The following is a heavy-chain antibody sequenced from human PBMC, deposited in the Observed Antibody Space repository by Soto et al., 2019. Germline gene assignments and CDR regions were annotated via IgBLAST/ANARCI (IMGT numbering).Heavy chain of an antibody. CDR1: GGSISSYY. Sequence: SETLSLTCTVSGGSISSYYWSWIRQPPGKGLEWIGYIYYSGSTNYNPSLKSRVTISVDTSKNQFSLKLSSVTAADTAVYYCARIAPRELLDVFDYWGQGTLVTVSS. CDR3: ARIAPRELLDVFDY. CDR2: IYYSGST. V-gene: IGHV4-59*01. J-gene: IGHJ4*02. D-gene: IGHD1-26*01.